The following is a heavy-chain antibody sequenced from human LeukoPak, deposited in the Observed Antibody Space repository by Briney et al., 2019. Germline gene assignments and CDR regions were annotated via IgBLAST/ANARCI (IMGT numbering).Heavy chain of an antibody. Sequence: SETLSLTCTVSGDSINNYYWSWIRQPAGKGLEWVGCLFPSGSTNYNPSLKSRVTISVDTSKNQFSLKLSSVTAADTAVYYCARVTRGTRANYYDTRELFDYWGQGTLVTVSS. D-gene: IGHD3-22*01. V-gene: IGHV4-4*07. J-gene: IGHJ4*02. CDR3: ARVTRGTRANYYDTRELFDY. CDR2: LFPSGST. CDR1: GDSINNYY.